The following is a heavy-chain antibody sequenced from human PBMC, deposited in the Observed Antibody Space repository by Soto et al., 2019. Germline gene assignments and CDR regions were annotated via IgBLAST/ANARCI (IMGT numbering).Heavy chain of an antibody. CDR2: INPNSGGT. CDR1: GYTFTGYY. V-gene: IGHV1-2*02. D-gene: IGHD2-15*01. J-gene: IGHJ6*02. Sequence: ASVKVSCKASGYTFTGYYMHWVRQAPGQGLEWMGWINPNSGGTNYAQKFQGRVTMTKDTSISTAYMELSRLRSDDTGVYYCARDLWRSCSGGSCCFSSECYCGMDVWGQGTTVTVSS. CDR3: ARDLWRSCSGGSCCFSSECYCGMDV.